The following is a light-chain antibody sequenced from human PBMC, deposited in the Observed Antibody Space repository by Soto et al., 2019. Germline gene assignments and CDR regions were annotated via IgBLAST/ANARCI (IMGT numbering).Light chain of an antibody. CDR2: DVS. CDR1: SIDVGGYNY. CDR3: SAYTSSSTPYV. Sequence: QSALTQPASVSGSPGQSITISCTGTSIDVGGYNYVYWYQQHPGKAPKLMIYDVSNRPSGVSNRFSGSKSGNTASLTISGLQAEDEADYYCSAYTSSSTPYVFGTGTKVTVL. J-gene: IGLJ1*01. V-gene: IGLV2-14*01.